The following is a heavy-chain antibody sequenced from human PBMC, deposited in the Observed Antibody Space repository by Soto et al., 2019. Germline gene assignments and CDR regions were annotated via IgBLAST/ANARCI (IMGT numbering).Heavy chain of an antibody. Sequence: QVTLKESGPVLVKPTETLTLTCTVSGFSLSNAKMGVTWIGQPPGKALEWLAHIFSNDEKSYSTSLQSRLTTSKETSKSQVVLTMTNMDPVDTATYYCARISRDGYNYLDYWGQGTLVTVSS. CDR2: IFSNDEK. V-gene: IGHV2-26*01. CDR3: ARISRDGYNYLDY. CDR1: GFSLSNAKMG. D-gene: IGHD5-12*01. J-gene: IGHJ4*02.